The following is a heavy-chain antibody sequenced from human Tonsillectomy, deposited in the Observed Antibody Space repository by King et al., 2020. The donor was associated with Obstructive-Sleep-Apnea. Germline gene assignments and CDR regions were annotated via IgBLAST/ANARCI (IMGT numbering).Heavy chain of an antibody. V-gene: IGHV3-66*01. J-gene: IGHJ4*02. D-gene: IGHD3-9*01. Sequence: VQLVESGGGLVQPGGSLRLSCAASGFTVSSNYMSWVRPAPGKGLEWGSVFYSGGSTYYSDSVKGGFTISRDNSKNTFDLQMNTLRAEDTAVYYCARSYYDILTGYPTPYFDYWGQGTLVTVSS. CDR1: GFTVSSNY. CDR2: FYSGGST. CDR3: ARSYYDILTGYPTPYFDY.